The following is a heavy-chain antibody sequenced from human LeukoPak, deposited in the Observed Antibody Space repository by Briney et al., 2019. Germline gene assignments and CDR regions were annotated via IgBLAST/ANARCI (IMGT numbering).Heavy chain of an antibody. CDR1: GFTFSSYA. CDR2: ISGSGGST. V-gene: IGHV3-23*01. CDR3: AKGDGSGTYYSPCGMDV. J-gene: IGHJ6*02. Sequence: GGSLRLSCAASGFTFSSYAMSWVRQAPGKGLEWVSVISGSGGSTYYADSVKGRFTISRDNSKNTLYLQMNSLGAEDTAVYYCAKGDGSGTYYSPCGMDVWGQGTTVTVSS. D-gene: IGHD3-10*01.